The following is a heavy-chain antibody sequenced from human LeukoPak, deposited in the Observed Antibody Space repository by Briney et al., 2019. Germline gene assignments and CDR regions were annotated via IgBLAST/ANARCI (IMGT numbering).Heavy chain of an antibody. Sequence: PGGSLRLSCAASGFTFSNAWMSWVRQAPGKGLEWVGRIKSKTDGGTTDYAAPVKGRFTISRDDSKNTLYLQMHSLKTEDTAVYYCTTDTGDYASLIASKGYWGQGTLVTVSS. CDR1: GFTFSNAW. J-gene: IGHJ4*02. D-gene: IGHD4-17*01. CDR3: TTDTGDYASLIASKGY. V-gene: IGHV3-15*01. CDR2: IKSKTDGGTT.